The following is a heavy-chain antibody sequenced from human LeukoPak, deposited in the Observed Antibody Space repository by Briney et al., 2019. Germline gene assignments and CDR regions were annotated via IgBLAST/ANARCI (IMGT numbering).Heavy chain of an antibody. CDR1: GFIFSSDE. Sequence: TGGSLRLSCAASGFIFSSDEMTWVRQAPGKGLESVSFISSSADTILYADSVKGRITISRDNGKNALYLQMNSLRAEDTAVYYCTKERGSYWGQGTLVTVSS. V-gene: IGHV3-48*03. J-gene: IGHJ4*02. CDR2: ISSSADTI. CDR3: TKERGSY.